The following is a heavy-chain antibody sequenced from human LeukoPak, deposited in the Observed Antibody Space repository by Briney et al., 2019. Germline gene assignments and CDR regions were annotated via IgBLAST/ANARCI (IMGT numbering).Heavy chain of an antibody. CDR1: GFTFSTYN. Sequence: GGSLRLSCTASGFTFSTYNINWVRQAPGKGLEWISYISTKSSTIHYADSVKGRFTISRDNSKNTLYLQMNSLRAEDTAVYYCAREEVAGTFDYWGQGTLVTVSS. V-gene: IGHV3-48*01. CDR2: ISTKSSTI. D-gene: IGHD6-19*01. J-gene: IGHJ4*02. CDR3: AREEVAGTFDY.